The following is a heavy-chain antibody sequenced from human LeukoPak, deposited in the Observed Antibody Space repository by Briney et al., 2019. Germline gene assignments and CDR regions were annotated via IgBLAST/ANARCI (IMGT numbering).Heavy chain of an antibody. D-gene: IGHD6-13*01. V-gene: IGHV3-48*03. CDR3: ARVDTLGSS. CDR1: GFTFSSYE. J-gene: IGHJ4*02. CDR2: ISSSGSTI. Sequence: PGGSLRLSCAASGFTFSSYEMNWVRQAPGKGPEWVSYISSSGSTIYYADSVKGRFTISRDNAKNSLYLQMNSLRAEDTAVYYCARVDTLGSSWGQGTLVTVSS.